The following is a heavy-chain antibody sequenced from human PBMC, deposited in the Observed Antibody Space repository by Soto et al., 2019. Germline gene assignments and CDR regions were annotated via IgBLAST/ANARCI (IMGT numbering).Heavy chain of an antibody. D-gene: IGHD1-26*01. CDR3: ARWGARTRRVGATTCWFDP. CDR1: GFTFSSYS. Sequence: EVQLVESGGGLVKPGGSLRLSCAASGFTFSSYSMNWVRQAPGKGLEWVSSISSSSSYIYYADSVKGRFTISRDNAKNSLYLQMNSLRAEDTAVYYCARWGARTRRVGATTCWFDPWGQGTLVTVSS. CDR2: ISSSSSYI. J-gene: IGHJ5*02. V-gene: IGHV3-21*01.